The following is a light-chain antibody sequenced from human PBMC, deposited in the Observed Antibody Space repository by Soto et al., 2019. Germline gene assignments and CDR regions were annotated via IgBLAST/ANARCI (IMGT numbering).Light chain of an antibody. V-gene: IGLV2-8*01. CDR2: EVS. CDR3: SSYAGSLFV. J-gene: IGLJ1*01. CDR1: SSDVGGYNY. Sequence: QSVLNQPPSASGSPGQSVTISCTGTSSDVGGYNYVSWYQQHPGKAPKLMIYEVSKRPSGVPDRFSGSKSGNTASLTVSGLQAEDEADYYCSSYAGSLFVFGTGTKLTVL.